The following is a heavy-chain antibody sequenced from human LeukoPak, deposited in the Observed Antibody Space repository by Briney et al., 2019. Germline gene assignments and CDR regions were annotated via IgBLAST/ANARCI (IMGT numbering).Heavy chain of an antibody. D-gene: IGHD4-11*01. Sequence: SETLSLTCAVYGGSFSGYYWSWVRQPPGKGLEWIGEINHSGSTNYNPSLKSRVTISVDTSKNQFSLKLSSVTAADTAVYYCARVQDLQDYFDYWGQGTLVTVSS. CDR3: ARVQDLQDYFDY. V-gene: IGHV4-34*01. CDR1: GGSFSGYY. J-gene: IGHJ4*02. CDR2: INHSGST.